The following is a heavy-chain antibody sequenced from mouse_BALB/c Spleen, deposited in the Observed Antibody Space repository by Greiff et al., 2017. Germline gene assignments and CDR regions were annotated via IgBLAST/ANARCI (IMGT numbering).Heavy chain of an antibody. J-gene: IGHJ1*01. D-gene: IGHD2-2*01. CDR3: ARGGYPFYWYFDV. Sequence: QVQLKQSGAELVRPGVSVKISCKGSGYTFTDYAMHWVKQSHAKSLEWIGVISTYYGDASYNQKFKGKATMTVDKSSSTAYMELARLTSEDSAIYYCARGGYPFYWYFDVWGAGTTVTVSS. CDR2: ISTYYGDA. V-gene: IGHV1S137*01. CDR1: GYTFTDYA.